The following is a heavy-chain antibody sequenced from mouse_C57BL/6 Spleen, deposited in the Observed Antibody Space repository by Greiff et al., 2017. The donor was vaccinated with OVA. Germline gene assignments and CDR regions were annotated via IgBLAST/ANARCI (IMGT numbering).Heavy chain of an antibody. CDR2: ISYDGSN. CDR1: GYSITSGYY. Sequence: EVKLVESGPGLVKPSQSLSLTCSVTGYSITSGYYWHWIRQFPGNKLEWMGYISYDGSNNYNPSLQNRISITRDTSKNQFFLKLNSVTTEDTATYYCAREGIYSNSFDYWGQGTTLTVSS. D-gene: IGHD2-5*01. CDR3: AREGIYSNSFDY. J-gene: IGHJ2*01. V-gene: IGHV3-6*01.